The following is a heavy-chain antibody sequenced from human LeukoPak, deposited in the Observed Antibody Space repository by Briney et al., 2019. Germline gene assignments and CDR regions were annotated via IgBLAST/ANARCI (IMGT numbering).Heavy chain of an antibody. J-gene: IGHJ5*02. CDR3: ARGLRPSGSYHREYNWFDP. CDR2: IYHSGST. V-gene: IGHV4-34*01. CDR1: GGSFSGYY. Sequence: SETLSLTCAVYGGSFSGYYWSWIRQPPGKGLEWIGSIYHSGSTYYNPSLKSRVTISVDTSKNQFSLKLSSVTAADTAVYYCARGLRPSGSYHREYNWFDPWGQGTLVTVSS. D-gene: IGHD1-26*01.